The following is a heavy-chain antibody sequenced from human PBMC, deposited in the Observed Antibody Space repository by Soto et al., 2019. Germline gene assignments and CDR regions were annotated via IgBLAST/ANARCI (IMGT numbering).Heavy chain of an antibody. CDR3: ARQAFRTMVRGVIPNWFDP. V-gene: IGHV4-39*01. D-gene: IGHD3-10*01. J-gene: IGHJ5*02. Sequence: SETLSLTCTVSGGSISSYYWGWIRQPPGKGLEWIGSIYYSGSTYYNPSLKSRVTISVDTSKNQFSLKLSSVTAADTAVYYCARQAFRTMVRGVIPNWFDPWGQGTLVTVSS. CDR1: GGSISSYY. CDR2: IYYSGST.